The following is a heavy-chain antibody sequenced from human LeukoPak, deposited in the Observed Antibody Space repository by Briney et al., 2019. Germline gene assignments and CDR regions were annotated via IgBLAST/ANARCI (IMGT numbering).Heavy chain of an antibody. CDR3: ARLEKNSYYYMDV. D-gene: IGHD1-1*01. CDR1: GFTVSSNY. J-gene: IGHJ6*03. Sequence: PGGSLRLSCAVSGFTVSSNYMGWVRQAPGKGLEWVSVFYASGSIYYADSVKGRFTISRDNSENTLLLQMNTLRAEDTAVYYCARLEKNSYYYMDVWGKGTTVTVSS. CDR2: FYASGSI. V-gene: IGHV3-53*01.